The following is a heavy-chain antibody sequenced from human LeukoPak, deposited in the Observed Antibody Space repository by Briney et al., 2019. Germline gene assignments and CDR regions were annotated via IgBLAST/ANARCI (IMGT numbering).Heavy chain of an antibody. V-gene: IGHV4-34*01. D-gene: IGHD6-13*01. J-gene: IGHJ4*02. CDR3: ARGWAGAGKMDYFDY. CDR2: INHSGST. CDR1: GGSFSGYY. Sequence: RPSETLSLTCAVYGGSFSGYYWSWIRQPPGKGLEWIGEINHSGSTNYNPSLKSRVTISVDTSKNQFSLKLSSVTAADTAVYYCARGWAGAGKMDYFDYWGQGTLVTVSS.